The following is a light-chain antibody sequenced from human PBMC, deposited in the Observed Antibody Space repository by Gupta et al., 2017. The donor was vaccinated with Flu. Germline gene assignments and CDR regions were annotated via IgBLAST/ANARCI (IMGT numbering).Light chain of an antibody. V-gene: IGLV3-10*01. J-gene: IGLJ2*01. CDR2: EDS. CDR3: YSTDIYYNPL. CDR1: ILAKKF. Sequence: PGQTARIACSGDILAKKFAFWYQQKSGQAPVLLIYEDSKRPSGIPERFSGSSSGTMVTLTIDGAQVEDEAEYFCYSTDIYYNPLFGGGTKLTVL.